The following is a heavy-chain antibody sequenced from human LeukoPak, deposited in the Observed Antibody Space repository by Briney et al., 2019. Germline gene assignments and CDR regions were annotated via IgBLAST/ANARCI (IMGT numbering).Heavy chain of an antibody. Sequence: PSETLSLTCTVSGGSISSYYWSWIRQPPGKGLEWIGYIYYSGSTNYNPSLKSRVTISVDTSKNQFSLKLSSVTAADTAVYYCARAPTVTTYFWFDPWGQGTLVTVSS. CDR2: IYYSGST. CDR1: GGSISSYY. D-gene: IGHD4-11*01. CDR3: ARAPTVTTYFWFDP. V-gene: IGHV4-59*01. J-gene: IGHJ5*02.